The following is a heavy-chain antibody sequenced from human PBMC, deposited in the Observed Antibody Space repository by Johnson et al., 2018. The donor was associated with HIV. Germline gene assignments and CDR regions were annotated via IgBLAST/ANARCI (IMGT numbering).Heavy chain of an antibody. J-gene: IGHJ3*02. CDR2: ISGSTGRT. Sequence: VQLVESGGGLVKPGGSLRLSCAASGFTFSSYAMSWVRQTPGKGLEWVSLISGSTGRTNSADSVKARFTISRDNSKNTLYLQMNSLRAEDTAVYYCAKRGSGWPSDAFDIWGQGTMVTVSS. V-gene: IGHV3-23*04. D-gene: IGHD6-19*01. CDR3: AKRGSGWPSDAFDI. CDR1: GFTFSSYA.